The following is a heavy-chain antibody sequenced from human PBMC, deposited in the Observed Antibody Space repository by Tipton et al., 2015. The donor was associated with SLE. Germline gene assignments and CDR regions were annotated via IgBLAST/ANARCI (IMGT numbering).Heavy chain of an antibody. CDR1: GGSISSGSYY. CDR2: IYYRGST. J-gene: IGHJ3*02. CDR3: ARRHFDTSGYYRGAFDI. Sequence: TLSLTCTVSGGSISSGSYYWSWIRQPPGKGLEWIGHIYYRGSTNYNPSLKSRVTISVDTSKNQFSLKLSSVTAADTAVYYCARRHFDTSGYYRGAFDIWGQGKMVTVSS. V-gene: IGHV4-61*01. D-gene: IGHD3-22*01.